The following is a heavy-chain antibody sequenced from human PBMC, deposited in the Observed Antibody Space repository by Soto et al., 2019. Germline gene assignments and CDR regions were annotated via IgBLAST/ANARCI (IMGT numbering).Heavy chain of an antibody. V-gene: IGHV3-23*01. J-gene: IGHJ4*02. CDR1: GFTFGNYA. CDR3: AIRAWGGYSAPIDF. Sequence: GGSLRVSCAASGFTFGNYAMNWVRQAPGKGLEWVSGMSDGGRRTDYADSVKGRFTISRDNSNNTLYLQMNSLRVDDTAVYYCAIRAWGGYSAPIDFRSQGTLVSVSS. D-gene: IGHD5-12*01. CDR2: MSDGGRRT.